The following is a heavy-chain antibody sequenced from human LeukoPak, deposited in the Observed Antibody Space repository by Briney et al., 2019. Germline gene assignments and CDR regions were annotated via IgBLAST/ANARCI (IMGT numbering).Heavy chain of an antibody. D-gene: IGHD1-14*01. V-gene: IGHV3-21*01. CDR1: GFTFSSCG. CDR3: ATETIGRHYDY. CDR2: IGPTGTDR. J-gene: IGHJ4*02. Sequence: GGSLSLSCAASGFTFSSCGFNWVRQAPGKGLEWVSSIGPTGTDRYYADSVRGRFTISRDNAKNSMYLQMDSLRDEDAAVYYCATETIGRHYDYWGQSTLLTVSS.